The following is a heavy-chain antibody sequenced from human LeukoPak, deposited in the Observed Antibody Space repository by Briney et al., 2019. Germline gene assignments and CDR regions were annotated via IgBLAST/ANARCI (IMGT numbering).Heavy chain of an antibody. CDR2: INPSGGST. V-gene: IGHV1-46*01. D-gene: IGHD3-3*01. Sequence: RASVKVSCKPSGYTFTSYYMHWGPAAPGQGLEWMGIINPSGGSTSYAQKFQGRVTMTRDTSTSTVYMELSSLRSEDTAVYYCASGAGSDFWSGYSKAFDIWGQGTMVTVSS. CDR1: GYTFTSYY. J-gene: IGHJ3*02. CDR3: ASGAGSDFWSGYSKAFDI.